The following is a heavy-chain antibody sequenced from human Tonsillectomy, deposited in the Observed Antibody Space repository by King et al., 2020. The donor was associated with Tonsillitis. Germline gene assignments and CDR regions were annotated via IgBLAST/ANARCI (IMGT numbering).Heavy chain of an antibody. D-gene: IGHD6-19*01. CDR3: AKTTALSAMAASSFDH. CDR1: GFTFEDYA. J-gene: IGHJ4*02. Sequence: VQLVESGGGLVQPGRSPRLSCAASGFTFEDYAMHWVRQAPGKGLEWVSGVSWNSGSRVYADSVKGRFTISRDNAKNSLYLQMNSLRPEDTAFYYCAKTTALSAMAASSFDHWGQGTLVTVSS. CDR2: VSWNSGSR. V-gene: IGHV3-9*01.